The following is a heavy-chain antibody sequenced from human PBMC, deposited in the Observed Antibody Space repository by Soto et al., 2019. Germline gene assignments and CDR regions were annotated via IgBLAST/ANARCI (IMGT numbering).Heavy chain of an antibody. V-gene: IGHV1-69*06. CDR3: ATHDSSGYRPAAYFDY. CDR1: GGTFSSYA. J-gene: IGHJ4*02. D-gene: IGHD3-22*01. CDR2: IIPIFGTA. Sequence: SVKVSCKASGGTFSSYAISWVRQAPGQGLEWMGGIIPIFGTANYAQKFQGRVTITADKSTSTAYMELSSLRSEDTAVYYCATHDSSGYRPAAYFDYWGQGTLVTVSS.